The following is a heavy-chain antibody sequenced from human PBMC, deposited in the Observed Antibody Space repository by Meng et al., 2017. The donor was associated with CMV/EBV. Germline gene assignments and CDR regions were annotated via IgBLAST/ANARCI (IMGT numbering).Heavy chain of an antibody. Sequence: GGSLRLSCAASGFIFSDYYMNWIRQAPGKGLEWVSYISSRGDIIHYADSVKGRFTLSRDNAKNSLYLQMNSLRAEDTAVYYCARVTESGADPWGQGTLVTVSS. J-gene: IGHJ5*02. CDR3: ARVTESGADP. CDR2: ISSRGDII. D-gene: IGHD3-10*01. V-gene: IGHV3-11*01. CDR1: GFIFSDYY.